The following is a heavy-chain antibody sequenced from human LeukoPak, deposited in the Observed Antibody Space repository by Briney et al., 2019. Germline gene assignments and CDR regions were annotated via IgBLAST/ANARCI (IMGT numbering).Heavy chain of an antibody. V-gene: IGHV1-2*04. CDR1: GYTFIAHY. CDR2: INPNSGDT. Sequence: GASVKVSCKASGYTFIAHYLHWVRQAPGQGLEWMGWINPNSGDTKYAQKFQGWVTMTRDTSTSTVYMELSSLRSEDTAVYYCARGRRITIFGADVLGKGTTVTVSS. CDR3: ARGRRITIFGADV. D-gene: IGHD3-3*01. J-gene: IGHJ6*04.